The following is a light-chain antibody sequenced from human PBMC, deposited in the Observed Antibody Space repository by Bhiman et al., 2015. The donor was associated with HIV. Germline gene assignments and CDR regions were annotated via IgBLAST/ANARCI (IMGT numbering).Light chain of an antibody. V-gene: IGLV2-23*02. J-gene: IGLJ1*01. Sequence: CTGTSSDVGSYNLVSWYQQYPGKAPKLMIYEVNKRPSGVSYRFSGSKSGNTASLTISGLQVEDEADYYCCSYAGSPLVFGSGTKVTVL. CDR2: EVN. CDR3: CSYAGSPLV. CDR1: SSDVGSYNL.